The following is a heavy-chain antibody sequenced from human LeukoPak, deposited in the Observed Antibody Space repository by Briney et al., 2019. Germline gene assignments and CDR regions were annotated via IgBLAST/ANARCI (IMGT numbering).Heavy chain of an antibody. CDR1: GGSISSYY. CDR2: IYYSGSK. V-gene: IGHV4-59*01. Sequence: PSETLSLTCTVSGGSISSYYWSWIRQPPGKGLEWIGYIYYSGSKNYNPSPKSRVTISVDTSKNQFSLKLSSVTAADTAVYYCARGYYGSGSYYGSHWGQGTLVTVSS. D-gene: IGHD3-10*01. CDR3: ARGYYGSGSYYGSH. J-gene: IGHJ4*02.